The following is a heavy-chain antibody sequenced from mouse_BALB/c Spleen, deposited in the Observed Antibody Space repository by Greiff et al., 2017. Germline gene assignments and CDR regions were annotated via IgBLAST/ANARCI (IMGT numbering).Heavy chain of an antibody. J-gene: IGHJ2*01. CDR1: GFSLTSYG. CDR2: IWAGGST. V-gene: IGHV2-9*02. Sequence: VQLVESGPGLVAPSQSLSITCTVSGFSLTSYGVHWVRQPPGKGLEWLGVIWAGGSTNYNSALMSRLSISKDNSKSQVFLKMNSLQTDDTAMYYCARDQKYGNYVKYFDYWGQGTTLTVSS. CDR3: ARDQKYGNYVKYFDY. D-gene: IGHD2-10*02.